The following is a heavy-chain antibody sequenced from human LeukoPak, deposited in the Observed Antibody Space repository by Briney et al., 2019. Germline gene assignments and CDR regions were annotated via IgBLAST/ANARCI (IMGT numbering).Heavy chain of an antibody. Sequence: GGSLRLSCETSGFSFSSYGLHWVRQAPGKGLEWVAVISYDGSNKYYADSVKGRFTISRDNSKNTLYLQMNSLRAEDTAVYYCAREDMSGDYFDYWGQGTLVTVSS. CDR2: ISYDGSNK. CDR3: AREDMSGDYFDY. D-gene: IGHD7-27*01. J-gene: IGHJ4*02. CDR1: GFSFSSYG. V-gene: IGHV3-30*19.